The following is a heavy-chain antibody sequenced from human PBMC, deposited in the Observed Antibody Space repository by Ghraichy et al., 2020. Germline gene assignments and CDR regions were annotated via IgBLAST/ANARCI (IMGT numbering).Heavy chain of an antibody. V-gene: IGHV3-23*01. Sequence: GESLNISCAASGFTFSSYAMSWVRQAPGKGLEWVSAIIGSGGSTYYADSVKGRFTISRDNSKNTLYLQMNSLRAEDTAVYYCAKPSNYVWFDPWGQGTLVTVSS. CDR3: AKPSNYVWFDP. CDR2: IIGSGGST. J-gene: IGHJ5*02. CDR1: GFTFSSYA. D-gene: IGHD4-11*01.